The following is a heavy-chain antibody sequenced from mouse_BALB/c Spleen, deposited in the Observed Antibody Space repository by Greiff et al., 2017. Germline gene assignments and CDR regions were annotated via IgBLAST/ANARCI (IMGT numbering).Heavy chain of an antibody. Sequence: EVKLMESGPSLVKPSQTLSLTCSVTGDSITSGYWTWVRKFPGKKLEYMGYISDSGSTDYNPSIISRISITRDTSKNQYDLQLKYVTTKDEATEDCARGSPDNHYFDYWGQGTTLTVSS. CDR3: ARGSPDNHYFDY. J-gene: IGHJ2*01. CDR1: GDSITSGY. V-gene: IGHV3-8*02. CDR2: ISDSGST. D-gene: IGHD1-1*02.